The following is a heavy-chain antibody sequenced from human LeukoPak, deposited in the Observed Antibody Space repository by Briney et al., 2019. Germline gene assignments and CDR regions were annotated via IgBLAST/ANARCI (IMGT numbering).Heavy chain of an antibody. CDR2: INGGGDTI. J-gene: IGHJ4*02. CDR3: ARVELLWFGELLGVNDY. CDR1: GFTFSRYP. V-gene: IGHV3-48*01. Sequence: HPGGSLRLSCAASGFTFSRYPMIWVRQAPGKGLECISYINGGGDTIHYADSVKGRFTFSRDNAKNSLYLQMNSLRAEDTAVYYCARVELLWFGELLGVNDYWGQGTLVTVSS. D-gene: IGHD3-10*01.